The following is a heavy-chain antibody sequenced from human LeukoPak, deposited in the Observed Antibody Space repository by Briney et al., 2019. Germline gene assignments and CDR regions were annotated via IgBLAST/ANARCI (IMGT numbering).Heavy chain of an antibody. D-gene: IGHD1-26*01. J-gene: IGHJ4*02. CDR3: ARQYSGSQGDYFDY. CDR2: IYYSGST. V-gene: IGHV4-39*01. CDR1: GGSISSSSYY. Sequence: SETLSLTCTVSGGSISSSSYYWGWIRQPPGKGLEWIGSIYYSGSTYYNPSLKSRVTISVDTSKNQFSLKLSSVTAADTAVYYCARQYSGSQGDYFDYWGQGTLVTVSS.